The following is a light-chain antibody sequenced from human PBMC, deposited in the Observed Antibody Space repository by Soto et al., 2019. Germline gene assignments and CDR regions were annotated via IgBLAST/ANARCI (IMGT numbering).Light chain of an antibody. CDR2: DAS. CDR1: QSVSSY. J-gene: IGKJ4*01. V-gene: IGKV3-11*01. CDR3: QQRSNWLT. Sequence: EIVLTQSPATLSLSPGERATLSCRASQSVSSYLAWYQQKPGQAPRHLIYDASNRATGIPARFSGSGSGTYFTLTISSLEPEDFAVYYCQQRSNWLTFGGGTKVEIK.